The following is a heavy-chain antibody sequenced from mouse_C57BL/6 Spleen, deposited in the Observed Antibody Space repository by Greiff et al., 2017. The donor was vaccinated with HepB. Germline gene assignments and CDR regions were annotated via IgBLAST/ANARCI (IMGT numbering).Heavy chain of an antibody. D-gene: IGHD1-1*01. CDR2: IYPSDSET. J-gene: IGHJ2*01. Sequence: VQLHQPGAELVRPGSSVKLSCKASGYTFTSYWMDWVKQRPGQGLEWIGNIYPSDSETHYNQKFKDKATLTVDKSSSTAYMQLSSLTSEDSAVYYCAREGYYGRYYFDYWGQGTTLTVSS. CDR3: AREGYYGRYYFDY. V-gene: IGHV1-61*01. CDR1: GYTFTSYW.